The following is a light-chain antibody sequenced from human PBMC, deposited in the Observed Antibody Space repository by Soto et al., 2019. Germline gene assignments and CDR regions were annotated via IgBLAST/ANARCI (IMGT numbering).Light chain of an antibody. CDR3: QQSYSTPRT. CDR1: QSISSY. CDR2: AAS. Sequence: DIQMTQYNSTLSGSVGDRVTITCRASQSISSYLNWYQQKPGKAPKLLIYAASSLQSGVPSRFSGSGSGTDFTLTISSLQPEDFATYYCQQSYSTPRTFGQVTKVAIK. V-gene: IGKV1-39*01. J-gene: IGKJ1*01.